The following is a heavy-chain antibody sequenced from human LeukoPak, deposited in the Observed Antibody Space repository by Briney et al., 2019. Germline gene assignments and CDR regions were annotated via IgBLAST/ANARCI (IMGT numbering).Heavy chain of an antibody. CDR2: INHSGST. V-gene: IGHV4-39*07. J-gene: IGHJ3*02. CDR1: GGSISSINYY. Sequence: PSETLSLTCTVSGGSISSINYYWGWIRQPPGKGLEWIGEINHSGSTNYNPSLKSRVTISVDTSKNQFSLKLSSVTAADTAVYYCARGRSKKPRNAFDIWGQGTMVTVSS. CDR3: ARGRSKKPRNAFDI.